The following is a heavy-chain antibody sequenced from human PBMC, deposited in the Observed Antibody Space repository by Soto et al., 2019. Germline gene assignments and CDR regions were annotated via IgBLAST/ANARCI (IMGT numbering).Heavy chain of an antibody. CDR2: IWYDGSNK. J-gene: IGHJ4*02. CDR1: GFTFSSYG. Sequence: ESGGGVVQPGRSLRLSCAASGFTFSSYGMHWVRQAPGKGLEWVAVIWYDGSNKYYADSVKGRFTISRDNSKNTLYLQMNSLRAEDTAVYYCARDGYDSSGYFDYWGQGTLVTVSS. D-gene: IGHD3-22*01. CDR3: ARDGYDSSGYFDY. V-gene: IGHV3-33*01.